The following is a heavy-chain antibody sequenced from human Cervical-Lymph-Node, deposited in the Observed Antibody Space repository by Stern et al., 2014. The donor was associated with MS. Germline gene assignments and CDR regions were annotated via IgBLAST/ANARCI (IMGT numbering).Heavy chain of an antibody. CDR2: IFPVFGTP. J-gene: IGHJ5*02. CDR3: ALSSETSDRWYSLGYDL. Sequence: QVQLGQSGAEVTKPGSSVKVSCKASGGNFSKFPSSWVRQAPGQGLELMGGIFPVFGTPTYAQEFRGRVTITADVATSTVYMELSSLRSDDTAVYYCALSSETSDRWYSLGYDLWGQGTLVTVSS. D-gene: IGHD6-13*01. V-gene: IGHV1-69*01. CDR1: GGNFSKFP.